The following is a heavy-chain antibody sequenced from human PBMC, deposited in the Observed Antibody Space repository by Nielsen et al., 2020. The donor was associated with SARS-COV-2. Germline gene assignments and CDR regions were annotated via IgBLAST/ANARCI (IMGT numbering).Heavy chain of an antibody. Sequence: GESLKISCAASGFTFSDYYMSWIRQAPGKGLEWVSYISSSGSTIYYADSVKGRFTISRDNAKNSLYLQMNSLRAEDTAVYYCAGGVLLNYYYYGMDVWGQGTTVTVSS. V-gene: IGHV3-11*01. CDR3: AGGVLLNYYYYGMDV. J-gene: IGHJ6*02. CDR1: GFTFSDYY. CDR2: ISSSGSTI. D-gene: IGHD3-10*01.